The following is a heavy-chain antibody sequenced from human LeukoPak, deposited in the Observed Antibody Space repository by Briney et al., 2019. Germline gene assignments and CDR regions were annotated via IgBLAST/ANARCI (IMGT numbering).Heavy chain of an antibody. CDR2: ISGSGGST. CDR1: GFTFSSYA. D-gene: IGHD6-6*01. J-gene: IGHJ6*02. Sequence: AGSLRLTCAASGFTFSSYAMSWVRQAPGKGLERVSAISGSGGSTYYADSVKGRFTISRDNSKNTLYLQMNSLRAEDTAVYYCARGSSIADNYYYYGMDVWGQGTTVTVSS. V-gene: IGHV3-23*01. CDR3: ARGSSIADNYYYYGMDV.